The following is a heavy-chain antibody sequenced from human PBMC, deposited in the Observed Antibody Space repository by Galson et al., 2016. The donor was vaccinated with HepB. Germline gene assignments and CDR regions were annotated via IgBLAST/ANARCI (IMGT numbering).Heavy chain of an antibody. CDR1: GYSFTTYW. D-gene: IGHD3-10*01. CDR2: IDPSASYT. CDR3: ASHYNYSYAY. Sequence: QSGAEVKKPGESLRISCKASGYSFTTYWITWVRQIPGKGLEWLGTIDPSASYTNYNPSFRGHVTISIDKSIATAYLQRSSLTASDTAIYYCASHYNYSYAYWGQGALVTVSS. J-gene: IGHJ4*02. V-gene: IGHV5-10-1*01.